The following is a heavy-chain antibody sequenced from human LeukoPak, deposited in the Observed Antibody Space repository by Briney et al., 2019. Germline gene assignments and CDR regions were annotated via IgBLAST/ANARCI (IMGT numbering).Heavy chain of an antibody. CDR1: GFTFDDYA. J-gene: IGHJ4*02. CDR2: ISWDGGSS. Sequence: GGSLRLSCAASGFTFDDYAIHWVRQAPGKGLEWVSLISWDGGSSYYADSVKGRFTISRDNAKNSLYLQMNSLRAEDTAVYYCARSSSWPNDYWGQGTLVTVSS. D-gene: IGHD6-13*01. CDR3: ARSSSWPNDY. V-gene: IGHV3-43D*03.